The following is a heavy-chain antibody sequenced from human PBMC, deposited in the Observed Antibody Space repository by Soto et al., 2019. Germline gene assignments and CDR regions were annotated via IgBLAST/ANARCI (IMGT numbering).Heavy chain of an antibody. V-gene: IGHV3-43*01. D-gene: IGHD2-21*02. Sequence: GGSLRLSCAASGFTFDDYSMHWVRQAPGKGLEWVSLISWDGGTTYYADSVKGRFTISRDNSKDSLYLQMNSLRTEDTALYYCAKAYHHIIVGTALIDYWGQGALVTVSS. J-gene: IGHJ4*02. CDR3: AKAYHHIIVGTALIDY. CDR1: GFTFDDYS. CDR2: ISWDGGTT.